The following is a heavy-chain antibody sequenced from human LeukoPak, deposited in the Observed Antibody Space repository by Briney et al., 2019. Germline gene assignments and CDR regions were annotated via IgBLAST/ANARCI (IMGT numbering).Heavy chain of an antibody. CDR2: IYHSGST. Sequence: PSETLSLTCVVSGGSFSSSNWWSGGRPPPGKGQEWIGEIYHSGSTNYNPSLKSRVTISVDKSKNQFSLMLSSVTAADTAVYYCVREDIVVVPAANYWGQGPLVTVSS. CDR1: GGSFSSSNW. V-gene: IGHV4-4*02. CDR3: VREDIVVVPAANY. J-gene: IGHJ4*02. D-gene: IGHD2-2*01.